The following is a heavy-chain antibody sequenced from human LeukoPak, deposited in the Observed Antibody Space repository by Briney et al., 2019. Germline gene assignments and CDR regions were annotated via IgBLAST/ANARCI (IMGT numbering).Heavy chain of an antibody. Sequence: ASVKVSCKASGYTFTSYDINWVRQATGQGLEWMGWMNPNSGNTGYAQKFQGRVSMTRNTSISTAYMELSSLRSEDTAVYYCARAYYGDYDLDYWGQGTLVTVSS. CDR2: MNPNSGNT. D-gene: IGHD4-17*01. V-gene: IGHV1-8*01. CDR1: GYTFTSYD. CDR3: ARAYYGDYDLDY. J-gene: IGHJ4*02.